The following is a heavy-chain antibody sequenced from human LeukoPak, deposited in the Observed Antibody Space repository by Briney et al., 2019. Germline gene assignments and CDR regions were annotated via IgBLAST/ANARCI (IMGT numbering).Heavy chain of an antibody. D-gene: IGHD4-17*01. CDR2: ISGSGDFA. J-gene: IGHJ4*02. V-gene: IGHV3-23*05. CDR3: TKRITATAPFDS. Sequence: GGSLRLSCAASGFPFSTYGISWVRQAPGKGLEWVSAISGSGDFAKYADSVRGRFTISRDNSKNTVYLQMNSLTVEDTALYYCTKRITATAPFDSWGQGALVIVSS. CDR1: GFPFSTYG.